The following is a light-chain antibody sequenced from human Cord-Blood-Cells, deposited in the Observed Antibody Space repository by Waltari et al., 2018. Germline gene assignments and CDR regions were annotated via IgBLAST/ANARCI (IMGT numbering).Light chain of an antibody. V-gene: IGKV1-39*01. CDR3: QQSYSTPYT. Sequence: DIQMTQSPSSLSASVGDRVTITCRASQSISSYLTWYQQKPGKPPKLLIYAASSLQSGVPSRFSGSGSGTDFTLTISSLQPEDFATYYCQQSYSTPYTFGHGTKLEIK. CDR2: AAS. J-gene: IGKJ2*01. CDR1: QSISSY.